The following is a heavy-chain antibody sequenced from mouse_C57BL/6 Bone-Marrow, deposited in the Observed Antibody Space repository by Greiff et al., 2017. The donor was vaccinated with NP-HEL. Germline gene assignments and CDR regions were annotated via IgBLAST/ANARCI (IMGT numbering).Heavy chain of an antibody. CDR3: ARGYSNFYYYAMDY. J-gene: IGHJ4*01. CDR2: IDPEDGET. CDR1: GFNIKDYY. D-gene: IGHD2-5*01. V-gene: IGHV14-2*01. Sequence: EVQRVESGAELVKPGASVKLSCTASGFNIKDYYMHWVKQRTEQGLEWIGRIDPEDGETKYAPKFQGKATITADTSSNTAYLQLSSLTSEDTAVYYCARGYSNFYYYAMDYWGQGTSVTVSS.